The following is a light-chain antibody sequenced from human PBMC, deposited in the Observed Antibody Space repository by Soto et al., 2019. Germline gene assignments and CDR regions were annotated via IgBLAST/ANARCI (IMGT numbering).Light chain of an antibody. Sequence: DIQMTQSPSILSASVVDRVTITCLASQSISSWLAWYQQKPGKAPNLLIHKASHLESGVPSRFSGSGSGTEFTLTISSLQPGDFATYYCQHYNTYPWTLGQGTKVDI. CDR1: QSISSW. CDR2: KAS. J-gene: IGKJ1*01. CDR3: QHYNTYPWT. V-gene: IGKV1-5*03.